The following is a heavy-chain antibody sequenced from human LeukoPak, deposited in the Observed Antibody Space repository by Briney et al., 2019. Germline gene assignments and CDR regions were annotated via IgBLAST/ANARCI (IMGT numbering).Heavy chain of an antibody. D-gene: IGHD3-10*01. CDR3: ARGERLDYYGSGSLK. CDR1: GGSISSYY. CDR2: IHYSGST. J-gene: IGHJ4*02. V-gene: IGHV4-59*08. Sequence: SETLSLTCTVSGGSISSYYWSWIRQPPGKGLEWIGYIHYSGSTNYNPSLKSRVTISVDTSRNQFSLKLSSVTAADTAVYYCARGERLDYYGSGSLKWGQGTLVTVS.